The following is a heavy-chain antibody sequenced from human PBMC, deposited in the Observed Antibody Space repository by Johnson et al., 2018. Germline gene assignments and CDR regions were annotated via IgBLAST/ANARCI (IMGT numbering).Heavy chain of an antibody. D-gene: IGHD3-3*01. V-gene: IGHV3-30*03. J-gene: IGHJ6*03. CDR1: RFTFSRYG. CDR2: ISYDGSNK. CDR3: ARGRSGYYYYYMDV. Sequence: QVQLVQSGGGVVQPGRSLRLSCAASRFTFSRYGMHWVRQATGKGLVWVAVISYDGSNKYYADSVRGRFTISRDNAKNTLYLQMNSLRAEDTAVYYCARGRSGYYYYYMDVWGKGTTVTVSS.